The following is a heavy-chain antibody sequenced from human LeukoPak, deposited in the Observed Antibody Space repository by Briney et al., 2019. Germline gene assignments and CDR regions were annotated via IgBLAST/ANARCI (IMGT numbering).Heavy chain of an antibody. CDR3: ARASTTVPNLLDH. J-gene: IGHJ4*02. CDR1: GFSFSDHG. V-gene: IGHV3-30*03. Sequence: GGSLRLSCAASGFSFSDHGMHWVRQAPGKGLEWVAVISYDGNNKYYANSVKGRFTISRDNSKNTLYLQTSSLRAEDTAVYYCARASTTVPNLLDHWGRGTLVTVSS. D-gene: IGHD4-17*01. CDR2: ISYDGNNK.